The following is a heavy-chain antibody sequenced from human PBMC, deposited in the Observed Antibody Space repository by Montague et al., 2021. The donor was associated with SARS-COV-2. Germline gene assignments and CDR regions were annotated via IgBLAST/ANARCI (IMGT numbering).Heavy chain of an antibody. D-gene: IGHD4-17*01. Sequence: CAISGDSVWSNTAAWNWIRQSPSGGLEWLGRTNYRSKWTSDYATSVEGRISIDPGTSKNQFFLHLRSMTPEDTGVYYCVRDTGSAQAGFDAWGQGTLVTVSS. V-gene: IGHV6-1*01. CDR3: VRDTGSAQAGFDA. CDR2: TNYRSKWTS. J-gene: IGHJ4*02. CDR1: GDSVWSNTAA.